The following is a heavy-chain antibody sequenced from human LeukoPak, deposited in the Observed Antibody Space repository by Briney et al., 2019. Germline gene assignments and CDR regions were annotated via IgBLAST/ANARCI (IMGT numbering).Heavy chain of an antibody. V-gene: IGHV3-23*01. D-gene: IGHD6-6*01. CDR3: AKGGPYSSSPDFDY. CDR2: ISGRAGST. Sequence: GGSLRLSCAASGFTFSNYWMSWVRQAPGKGLEWVSSISGRAGSTYYADSVKGRFTISRDNSKNTLFLQMNSLRAEDTAVYYCAKGGPYSSSPDFDYWGQGTLVTVSS. CDR1: GFTFSNYW. J-gene: IGHJ4*02.